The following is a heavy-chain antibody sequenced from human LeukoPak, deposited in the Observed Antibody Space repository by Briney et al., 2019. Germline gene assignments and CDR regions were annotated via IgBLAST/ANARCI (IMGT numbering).Heavy chain of an antibody. CDR3: GRGFSIVPAGIPDY. D-gene: IGHD2-2*02. V-gene: IGHV3-74*01. J-gene: IGHJ4*02. CDR2: INTDGGST. CDR1: GFTFGSYW. Sequence: GGSLRLSCAASGFTFGSYWMYWVRQAPGKGLVWVSRINTDGGSTTYADSVKGRFTISRDNAKNTLYLQMNSLRAEDTAVYYCGRGFSIVPAGIPDYWGLGTLVTVSS.